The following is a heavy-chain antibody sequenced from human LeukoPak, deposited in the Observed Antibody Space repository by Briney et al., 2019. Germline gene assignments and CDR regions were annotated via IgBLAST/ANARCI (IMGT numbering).Heavy chain of an antibody. V-gene: IGHV3-21*01. D-gene: IGHD5-12*01. CDR3: ARRDSGYDY. CDR2: IGSSSSYI. CDR1: GFTFSSYS. J-gene: IGHJ4*02. Sequence: GGSLRLSCAASGFTFSSYSMNWVRQAPGKGLEWVSSIGSSSSYIYYADSVKGRFTISRDNAKNSLYLQMNSLRAEDTAVYYCARRDSGYDYWGQGTLVTVSS.